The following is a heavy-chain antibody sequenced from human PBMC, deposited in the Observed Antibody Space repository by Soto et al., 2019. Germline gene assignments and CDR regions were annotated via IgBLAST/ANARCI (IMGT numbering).Heavy chain of an antibody. V-gene: IGHV4-30-2*01. CDR3: AAGGGPPRYY. CDR2: IYHSGST. CDR1: GGSISRGGYS. J-gene: IGHJ4*02. D-gene: IGHD2-15*01. Sequence: QLQLQESGSGLVKPSQTLSLTCAVSGGSISRGGYSWSWIRQPPGKGLEWIGYIYHSGSTYYNPSLMSRVSISVYRTKTQFSLKLSSVTAADTALYYWAAGGGPPRYYWGQGTLGTFSS.